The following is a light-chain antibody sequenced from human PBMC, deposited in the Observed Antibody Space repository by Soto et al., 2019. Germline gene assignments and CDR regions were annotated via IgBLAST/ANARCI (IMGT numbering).Light chain of an antibody. CDR2: GTS. V-gene: IGKV3-20*01. CDR1: QSISSAS. J-gene: IGKJ4*01. Sequence: EIVLTQSPGTLSLSPGERASLSCRTSQSISSASLAWYQQKPGQPPRLLIYGTSRRATGIPDRFTGSGSGTGFTLSISRLEPEDFAVYYCQQYPAAPLTFGGGTKVEIK. CDR3: QQYPAAPLT.